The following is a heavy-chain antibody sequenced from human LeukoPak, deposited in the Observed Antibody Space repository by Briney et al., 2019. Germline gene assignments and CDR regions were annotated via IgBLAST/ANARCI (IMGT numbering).Heavy chain of an antibody. CDR1: GYTFTSYG. V-gene: IGHV1-69*04. Sequence: GASVKVSCKASGYTFTSYGISWVRQAPGQGLEWMGRIIPILGIANYAQKFQGRVTITADKSTSTAYMELSTLRSDDTAVYYCARTLISGIVAGLDYWGQGTLVTISS. J-gene: IGHJ4*02. CDR3: ARTLISGIVAGLDY. CDR2: IIPILGIA. D-gene: IGHD6-25*01.